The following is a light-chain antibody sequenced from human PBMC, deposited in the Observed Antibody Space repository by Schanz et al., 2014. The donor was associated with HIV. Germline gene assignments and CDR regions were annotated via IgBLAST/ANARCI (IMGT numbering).Light chain of an antibody. Sequence: QSVLTQPPSASGPPGQSVTISCSGSSSNIGSNAVHWYQQLPGTAPKLLIYINNQRPSGVPVRFSGSQSGTSASLAISGLQAEDEADFFCATWDDSLKGWVFGGGTKLTVL. CDR2: INN. CDR1: SSNIGSNA. J-gene: IGLJ3*02. CDR3: ATWDDSLKGWV. V-gene: IGLV1-44*01.